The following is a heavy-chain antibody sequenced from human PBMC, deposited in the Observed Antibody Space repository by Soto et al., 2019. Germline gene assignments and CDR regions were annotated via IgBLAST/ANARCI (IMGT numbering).Heavy chain of an antibody. D-gene: IGHD2-2*01. J-gene: IGHJ6*02. V-gene: IGHV4-31*03. CDR3: ARAYCSSTSCYPGGAYYYYYGMDV. CDR1: GGSISSGGYY. Sequence: SETLSLTCTVSGGSISSGGYYWSWIRQHPGKGLEWIGYIYYSGSTYYNPSLKSRVTISVDTSENQFSLKLSSVTAADTAVYYCARAYCSSTSCYPGGAYYYYYGMDVWGQGTTVTVSS. CDR2: IYYSGST.